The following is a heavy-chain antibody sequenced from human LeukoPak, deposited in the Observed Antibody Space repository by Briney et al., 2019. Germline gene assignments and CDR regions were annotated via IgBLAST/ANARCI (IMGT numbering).Heavy chain of an antibody. Sequence: GGSLRLSCAASGFTFSSYAMHWVRQAPGKGLEGGAVISYDGSNKYYADSVKGRFTISRDNSKNTLYLQMNSLRAEDTVVYYCARDEAAYSGSPLDYWGQGTLVTVSS. J-gene: IGHJ4*02. V-gene: IGHV3-30-3*01. CDR1: GFTFSSYA. CDR3: ARDEAAYSGSPLDY. D-gene: IGHD1-26*01. CDR2: ISYDGSNK.